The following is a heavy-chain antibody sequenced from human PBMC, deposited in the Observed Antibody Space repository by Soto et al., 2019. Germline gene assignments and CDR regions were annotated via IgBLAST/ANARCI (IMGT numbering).Heavy chain of an antibody. CDR3: ARDGYTVTPNYYYGMDV. CDR2: IYYSGST. D-gene: IGHD4-4*01. J-gene: IGHJ6*02. Sequence: SETLSLTCTVSGGSISSSSYYWGWIRQPPGKGLEWIGRIYYSGSTYYNPSLKSRVTISVDTSKNQFSLKLSSVTAADTAVYYCARDGYTVTPNYYYGMDVWGQGTTVTVSS. V-gene: IGHV4-39*07. CDR1: GGSISSSSYY.